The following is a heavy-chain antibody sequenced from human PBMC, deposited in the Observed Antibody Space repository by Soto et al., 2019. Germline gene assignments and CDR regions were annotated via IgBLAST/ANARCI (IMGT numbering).Heavy chain of an antibody. CDR3: TKSSGGSSSVGMDY. CDR1: GFIFKNYA. V-gene: IGHV3-30*04. J-gene: IGHJ4*02. Sequence: QAGGSLRLSCAGSGFIFKNYALNWVRQAPGKGLEWVASITRDGYNKYYADSVKGRFTISRDNSRDTLSLQMTALRTEDSSIYYCTKSSGGSSSVGMDYWGQGTRVTVYS. CDR2: ITRDGYNK. D-gene: IGHD6-6*01.